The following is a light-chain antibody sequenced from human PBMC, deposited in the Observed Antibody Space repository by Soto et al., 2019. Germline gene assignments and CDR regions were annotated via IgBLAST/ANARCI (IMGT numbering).Light chain of an antibody. CDR3: QQYNSYWT. J-gene: IGKJ1*01. CDR1: QSISSW. V-gene: IGKV1-5*01. Sequence: IPMTQSPSTLSASVGDRVTITCRASQSISSWLAWYQQIPGRAPNLLIYDASSLESGVPSRLSGSGSGTEFTLTIRSLQPDDFATYYCQQYNSYWTFGQGTKVDIK. CDR2: DAS.